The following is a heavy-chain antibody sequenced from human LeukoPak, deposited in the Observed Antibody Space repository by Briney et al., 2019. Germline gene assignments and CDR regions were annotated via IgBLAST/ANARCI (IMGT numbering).Heavy chain of an antibody. Sequence: GGSLRLSCAASGFTFSSYAMSWVRQAPGKGLEWVSAISGSGGSTYYADSVKGRFTISGDNSKNTLYLQMNSLRAEDTAVYYCAKEGLLWFGELLYPDYWGRGTLVTVSS. J-gene: IGHJ4*02. CDR2: ISGSGGST. V-gene: IGHV3-23*01. CDR3: AKEGLLWFGELLYPDY. CDR1: GFTFSSYA. D-gene: IGHD3-10*01.